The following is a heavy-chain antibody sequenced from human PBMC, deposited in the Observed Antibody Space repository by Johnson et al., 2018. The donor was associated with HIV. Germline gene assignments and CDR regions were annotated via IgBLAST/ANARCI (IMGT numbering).Heavy chain of an antibody. CDR1: GFTFSTYG. V-gene: IGHV3-30*02. CDR2: IRSDGTNK. Sequence: QMQLVESGGGVVQPGGSLRLSCAAFGFTFSTYGIHWVRQAPGKGLEWVAFIRSDGTNKYYADFVKGRFSISRDNSKNTLYLQINSLRAEDTAVYYCAIIWNHTFDIWGQGTMVTVSS. J-gene: IGHJ3*02. D-gene: IGHD1-14*01. CDR3: AIIWNHTFDI.